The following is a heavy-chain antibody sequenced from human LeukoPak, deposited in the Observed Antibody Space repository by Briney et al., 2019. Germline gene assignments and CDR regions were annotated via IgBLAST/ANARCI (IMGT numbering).Heavy chain of an antibody. Sequence: PSETLSLTCTVSGASITFSSSYWGWIRQPPGKGLEWIGEINHSGSTNYNPSLKSRVTISVDTSKNQFSLKLSSVTAADTAVYYCACLPTLVPATDGYRRDVWGKGTTVTVSS. CDR1: GASITFSSSY. V-gene: IGHV4-39*07. CDR2: INHSGST. D-gene: IGHD2-2*01. J-gene: IGHJ6*04. CDR3: ACLPTLVPATDGYRRDV.